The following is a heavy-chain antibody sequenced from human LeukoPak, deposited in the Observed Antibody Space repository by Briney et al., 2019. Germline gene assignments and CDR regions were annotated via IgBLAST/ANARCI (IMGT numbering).Heavy chain of an antibody. CDR1: GVTFSSYA. V-gene: IGHV1-69*05. CDR3: ASSLRYYDILTGYYLYGMDV. Sequence: ASVKLSCTASGVTFSSYAMSWIRQAPGQGLEWMGEIIPSVGTANYAHKLQGRVTITTDEATSTAYMELSSLRSEDTAVYYCASSLRYYDILTGYYLYGMDVWGQGTTVTVSS. J-gene: IGHJ6*02. CDR2: IIPSVGTA. D-gene: IGHD3-9*01.